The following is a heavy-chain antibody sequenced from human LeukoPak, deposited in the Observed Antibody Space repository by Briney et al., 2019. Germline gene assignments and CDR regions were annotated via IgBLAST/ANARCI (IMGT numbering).Heavy chain of an antibody. V-gene: IGHV1-18*01. J-gene: IGHJ5*02. CDR1: GFTFTSYG. Sequence: WASVKVSCKSSGFTFTSYGISWVRQAPGQGLEWMGWISIYNGNTNYAQKLQGRVTMTTDTSTSTAYMELRSLRSDDTAVYYCVRDLKRSRARWENLGFDPWGQGTLVTVSS. CDR3: VRDLKRSRARWENLGFDP. D-gene: IGHD1-26*01. CDR2: ISIYNGNT.